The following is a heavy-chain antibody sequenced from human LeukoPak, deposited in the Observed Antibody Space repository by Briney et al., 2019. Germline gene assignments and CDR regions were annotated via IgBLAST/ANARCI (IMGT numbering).Heavy chain of an antibody. CDR1: GFTFNNYA. J-gene: IGHJ6*03. V-gene: IGHV3-23*01. CDR3: AKNRGGTYKYYMDV. D-gene: IGHD1-1*01. CDR2: VSGSGGAT. Sequence: GGSLRLSCAASGFTFNNYAMSWVRQAPGMGLEWLSYVSGSGGATYYAASVKGRFTISRDNSKNTVYLQMGSLRAEDTAVYYCAKNRGGTYKYYMDVWGNGTTVTVSS.